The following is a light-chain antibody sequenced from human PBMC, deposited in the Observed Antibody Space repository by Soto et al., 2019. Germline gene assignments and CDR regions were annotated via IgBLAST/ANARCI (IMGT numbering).Light chain of an antibody. CDR1: QSISSW. CDR3: QQYSYFAT. Sequence: DIQMTQSPSTLSASVGDRVTITCRARQSISSWLTWYQQKAGQAPKLLIYKASIVPSGVPSRFSGSGSGTEFTLTISSLQPDDSATYYFQQYSYFATFGQGTRVDVK. J-gene: IGKJ1*01. CDR2: KAS. V-gene: IGKV1-5*03.